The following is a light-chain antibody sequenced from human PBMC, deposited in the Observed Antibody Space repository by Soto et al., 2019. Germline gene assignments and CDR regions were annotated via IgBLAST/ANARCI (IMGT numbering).Light chain of an antibody. Sequence: EIVMTQSPATLSVSPGERATLSCRASQSAGYNLAWYQQKPGQAPRLVIYGASTRATGIPVRFSGSGSGTEFTLTISRLQSEDFAVYYCQHYNNWAITFGQGTRLEIK. CDR2: GAS. V-gene: IGKV3-15*01. J-gene: IGKJ5*01. CDR1: QSAGYN. CDR3: QHYNNWAIT.